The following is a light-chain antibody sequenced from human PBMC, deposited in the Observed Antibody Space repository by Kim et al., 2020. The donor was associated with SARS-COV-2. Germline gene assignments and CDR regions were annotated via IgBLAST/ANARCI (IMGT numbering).Light chain of an antibody. V-gene: IGKV1-39*01. CDR2: AAS. Sequence: ASGGDRVTITCRTSQNINSHLNWYHQKPGRAPKLLIYAASTVQGGVPSRFSGRGSETDFTLTSSSLQPEDFATYCCQQTYISPFTFGPGTKVDIK. CDR1: QNINSH. J-gene: IGKJ3*01. CDR3: QQTYISPFT.